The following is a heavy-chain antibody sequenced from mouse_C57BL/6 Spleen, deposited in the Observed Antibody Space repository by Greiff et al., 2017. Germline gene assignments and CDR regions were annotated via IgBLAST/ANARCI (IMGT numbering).Heavy chain of an antibody. V-gene: IGHV1-9*01. CDR2: ILPGSGST. Sequence: QVQLQQSGAELMKPGASVKLSCKATGYTFTGYWIEWVKQRPGHGLEWIGEILPGSGSTNYNEKFKGKATFTADTSSNPAYMQLSRLTTEDSAVYYCARWGDYYGSSYGVAYWGQGTLVTVSA. CDR1: GYTFTGYW. CDR3: ARWGDYYGSSYGVAY. J-gene: IGHJ3*01. D-gene: IGHD1-1*01.